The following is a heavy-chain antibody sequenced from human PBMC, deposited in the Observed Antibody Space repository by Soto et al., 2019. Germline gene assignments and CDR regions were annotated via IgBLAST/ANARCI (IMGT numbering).Heavy chain of an antibody. J-gene: IGHJ6*02. Sequence: GGSLRLSCAASGFTFSSYAMHWVRQAPGKGLEYVSAISSNGGSTYYANSVKGRFTISRDNSKNTLYLQMGSLRAEDMAVYYCARGLGYCSSTSCYGYYYYYYGMDVWGQGTTVTV. V-gene: IGHV3-64*01. D-gene: IGHD2-2*01. CDR3: ARGLGYCSSTSCYGYYYYYYGMDV. CDR1: GFTFSSYA. CDR2: ISSNGGST.